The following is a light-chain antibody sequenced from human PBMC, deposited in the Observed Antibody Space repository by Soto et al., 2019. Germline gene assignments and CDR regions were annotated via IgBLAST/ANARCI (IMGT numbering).Light chain of an antibody. CDR2: GAS. CDR3: QQYGSSPPFT. Sequence: EIVLTQSPGTLSLSPGERATLSCRASQSVSSSYLAWYQQKPCQAPRLLIYGASSRATGIPDRFSGSGSGTDFTLTISRLEPEDFAVYYCQQYGSSPPFTFGRGTKVEIK. J-gene: IGKJ4*01. CDR1: QSVSSSY. V-gene: IGKV3-20*01.